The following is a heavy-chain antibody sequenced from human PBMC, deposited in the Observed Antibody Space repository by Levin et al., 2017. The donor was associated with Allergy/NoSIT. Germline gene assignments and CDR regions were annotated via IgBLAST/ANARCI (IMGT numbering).Heavy chain of an antibody. CDR2: IKSKTDRGTT. D-gene: IGHD1-1*01. CDR1: GFTFSSSW. Sequence: GGSLRLSCAASGFTFSSSWLTWVRQAPGKGLEWVGCIKSKTDRGTTDYAATVKGRFTISRDDSKDTLHLQMNSLETEDTAVYYCTATLEYWGQGTLVTVSS. J-gene: IGHJ4*02. V-gene: IGHV3-15*01. CDR3: TATLEY.